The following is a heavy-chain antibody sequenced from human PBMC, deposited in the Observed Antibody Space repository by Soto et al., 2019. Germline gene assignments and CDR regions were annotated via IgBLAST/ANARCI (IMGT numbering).Heavy chain of an antibody. CDR2: ISSSSNYI. D-gene: IGHD6-19*01. J-gene: IGHJ6*02. V-gene: IGHV3-21*01. Sequence: EVQLVESGGGLVKPGGSLRLSCAASGFTFSSYSMNWVRQAPGKGLEWVSSISSSSNYIYYADSVKGRFTISRDNAKNSLYLQMNSLRAEDTAVYYCARAHSSGWYYDYYYYYGMDVWGQGTTVTVSS. CDR3: ARAHSSGWYYDYYYYYGMDV. CDR1: GFTFSSYS.